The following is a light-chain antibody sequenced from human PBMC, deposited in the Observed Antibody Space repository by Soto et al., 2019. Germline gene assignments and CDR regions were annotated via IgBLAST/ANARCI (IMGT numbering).Light chain of an antibody. Sequence: QSVLTQPPSVSGAPGQRVTISCTGTSSNIGAGYDVHWYQQLPGKAPTLLIYSNNDRPSGVPDRFSGSKSGTSASLAITGLQADDEADYYCHSYDSSLSAVVFGGGTKVTDL. J-gene: IGLJ3*02. CDR3: HSYDSSLSAVV. CDR2: SNN. CDR1: SSNIGAGYD. V-gene: IGLV1-40*01.